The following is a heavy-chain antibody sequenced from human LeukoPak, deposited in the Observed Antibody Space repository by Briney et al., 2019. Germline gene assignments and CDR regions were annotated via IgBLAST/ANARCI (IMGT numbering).Heavy chain of an antibody. Sequence: ASVKVSCKASGGTFSSYAISWVRQAPGQGLEWMGGIIPIFGTANYAQRFQGRVTITADESTSTAYMELSSLRSEDTAVYYCARSYYDSSGLDYWGQGTLVTVSS. J-gene: IGHJ4*02. CDR2: IIPIFGTA. CDR3: ARSYYDSSGLDY. V-gene: IGHV1-69*01. CDR1: GGTFSSYA. D-gene: IGHD3-22*01.